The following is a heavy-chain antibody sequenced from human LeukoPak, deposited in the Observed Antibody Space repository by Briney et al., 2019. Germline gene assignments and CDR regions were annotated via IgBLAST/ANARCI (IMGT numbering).Heavy chain of an antibody. V-gene: IGHV3-20*04. D-gene: IGHD3-3*01. CDR2: INWNGGST. CDR1: GFTFDDYG. Sequence: GGSLRLSCAASGFTFDDYGMSWVRHAPGKGLEWVSGINWNGGSTGYADSVKGRFTISRDNAKNSLYLQMNSLRAEDTALYYCARAYDFWSGYRPDYWGRGTLVTVSS. J-gene: IGHJ4*02. CDR3: ARAYDFWSGYRPDY.